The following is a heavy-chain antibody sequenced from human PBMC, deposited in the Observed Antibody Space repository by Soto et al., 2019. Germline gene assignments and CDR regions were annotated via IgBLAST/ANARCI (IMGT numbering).Heavy chain of an antibody. D-gene: IGHD2-15*01. Sequence: LTCTVSGGSIRSAGYYWTWIRQHPGKGLEWLGYIYHSGRTFYNPSLKSRLTISVDTSKNQFSLNLSSVTAADTAVYYCARGDSGGSSSYYFDYWGQGTLVTVSS. J-gene: IGHJ4*02. V-gene: IGHV4-31*03. CDR3: ARGDSGGSSSYYFDY. CDR1: GGSIRSAGYY. CDR2: IYHSGRT.